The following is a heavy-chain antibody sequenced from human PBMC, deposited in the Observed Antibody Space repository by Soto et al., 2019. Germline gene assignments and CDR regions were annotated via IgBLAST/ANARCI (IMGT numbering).Heavy chain of an antibody. V-gene: IGHV3-53*01. CDR1: GFTVSTNY. Sequence: PGGSLGLSGAPSGFTVSTNYMSWLRQAPGKGLEWVSVVYSGGRTYYADSVKRRFTISRDNSKNTLYLQMNSLRADDTFVYYCARALRRDGYMYFDYWGQGRLVTVSS. D-gene: IGHD2-21*01. J-gene: IGHJ4*02. CDR3: ARALRRDGYMYFDY. CDR2: VYSGGRT.